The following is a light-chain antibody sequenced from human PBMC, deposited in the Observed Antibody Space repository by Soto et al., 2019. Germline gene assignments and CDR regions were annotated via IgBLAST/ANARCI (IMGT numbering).Light chain of an antibody. CDR2: GAS. J-gene: IGKJ5*01. V-gene: IGKV3-20*01. CDR3: QQYGSSPPIT. CDR1: QCVSSSY. Sequence: EIELTQSPGTLSLSPGERATLSCKASQCVSSSYLAWYQQKPSQAPRLLIYGASFAAIGIPDRFSGSGCGADFTLTISRLEPEDFAVYYCQQYGSSPPITFGQGTRLEIK.